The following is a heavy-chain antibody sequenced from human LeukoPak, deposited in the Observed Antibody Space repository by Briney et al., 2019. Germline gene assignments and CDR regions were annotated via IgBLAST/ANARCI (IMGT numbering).Heavy chain of an antibody. CDR1: GCTFSSYA. V-gene: IGHV1-69*01. CDR3: ARDSRHYYDTSGYHHYFDY. D-gene: IGHD3-22*01. CDR2: IIPIFGTT. J-gene: IGHJ4*02. Sequence: GASVKVSCKASGCTFSSYAISWVRQAPGQGLEWMGGIIPIFGTTNYAQKFQGRVTITADESTSTAYMELSSLRSDDTALYYCARDSRHYYDTSGYHHYFDYWGQGTLVTVSS.